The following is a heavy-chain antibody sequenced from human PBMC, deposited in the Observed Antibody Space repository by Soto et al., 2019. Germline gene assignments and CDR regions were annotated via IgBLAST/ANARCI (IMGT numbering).Heavy chain of an antibody. CDR3: ARGRNDILTGHRDGTSRGHYYYYYMDV. CDR1: GGSFSGYY. V-gene: IGHV4-34*01. Sequence: SETLSLTCAVYGGSFSGYYWSWIRQPPGKGLEWIGEINHSGSTNYNPSLKSRVTISVDTSKNQFSLKLSSVTAADTAVYYCARGRNDILTGHRDGTSRGHYYYYYMDVWGKGTTVTVSS. CDR2: INHSGST. J-gene: IGHJ6*03. D-gene: IGHD3-9*01.